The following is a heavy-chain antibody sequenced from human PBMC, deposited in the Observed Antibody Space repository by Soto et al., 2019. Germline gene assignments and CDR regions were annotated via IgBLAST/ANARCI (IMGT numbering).Heavy chain of an antibody. CDR3: ARPLTYDFWSGHGH. CDR2: IWYDGSNK. J-gene: IGHJ4*02. V-gene: IGHV3-33*01. Sequence: GGSLRLSCAASGFTFSSYGMHWVRQAPGKGLEWVAVIWYDGSNKYYADSVKGRFTISRDNSKNTLYLQMNSLRAEDTAVYYCARPLTYDFWSGHGHWGQGTLVTVSS. CDR1: GFTFSSYG. D-gene: IGHD3-3*01.